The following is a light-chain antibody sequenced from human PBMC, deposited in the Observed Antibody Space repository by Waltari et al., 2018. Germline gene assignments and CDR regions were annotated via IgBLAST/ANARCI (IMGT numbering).Light chain of an antibody. CDR1: QSVGRS. J-gene: IGKJ1*01. CDR3: QHYVRLPAT. CDR2: DAS. Sequence: DIVLTQSPGTLSLSPVERATLACRASQSVGRSLAWYQQKPGQAPRLLIYDASRRATGIPDRFSGSGSGTDFSLTISRLEPEDFAVYYCQHYVRLPATFGQGTKVEI. V-gene: IGKV3-20*01.